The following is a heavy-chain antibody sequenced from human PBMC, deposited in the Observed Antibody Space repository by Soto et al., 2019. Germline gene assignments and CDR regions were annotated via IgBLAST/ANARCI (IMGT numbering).Heavy chain of an antibody. D-gene: IGHD4-17*01. CDR3: ARDFKVDYGNYYGMDV. CDR2: INAGNGNT. J-gene: IGHJ6*02. V-gene: IGHV1-3*01. CDR1: GYTFNSYA. Sequence: ASVKVSCKTSGYTFNSYAMHWVRQAPGQRLEWLGWINAGNGNTQYSQQFQGRVTITRDTSATTTYMELSSLRSEDTAVYYCARDFKVDYGNYYGMDVWGQGTTVTV.